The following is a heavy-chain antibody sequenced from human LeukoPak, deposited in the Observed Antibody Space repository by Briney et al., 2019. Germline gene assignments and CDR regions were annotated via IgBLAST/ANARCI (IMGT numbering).Heavy chain of an antibody. Sequence: SETLSLTCTVSGGSISSGSYDWSWIRQPAGKGLEWIGRIYTSGSTNYNPSLKSRVTISVDTSKNQFSLKLSSVSAADTAVYYCARATYSANRFDYWGQRTLVTVSS. D-gene: IGHD2-15*01. CDR3: ARATYSANRFDY. J-gene: IGHJ4*02. CDR1: GGSISSGSYD. CDR2: IYTSGST. V-gene: IGHV4-61*02.